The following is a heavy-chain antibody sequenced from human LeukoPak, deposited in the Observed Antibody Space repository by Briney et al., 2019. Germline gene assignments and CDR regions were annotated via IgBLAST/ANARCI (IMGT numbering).Heavy chain of an antibody. CDR2: VSGSGSTI. CDR1: GFPFSAYA. CDR3: AKSDYYDSSGHPSSFEY. V-gene: IGHV3-23*01. D-gene: IGHD3-22*01. Sequence: GGSLRLSRAASGFPFSAYAMSWVRQAPGKGLEWVSGVSGSGSTIYYADSVKGRFTISRDNSKSTLRLQMNSLRAEDTAVYYCAKSDYYDSSGHPSSFEYWGQGTLVTVSS. J-gene: IGHJ4*02.